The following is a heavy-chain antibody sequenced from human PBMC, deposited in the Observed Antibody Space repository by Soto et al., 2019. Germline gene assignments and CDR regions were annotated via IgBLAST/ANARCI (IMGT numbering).Heavy chain of an antibody. CDR2: ISSSAVYI. D-gene: IGHD3-22*01. Sequence: EVQLVESGGGPVRPGGSLKLSCAASGFNFITYSLSWVRQAPGKGLEWFASISSSAVYIDYADSVKGRFTISRDNANNSLYLQMNSLRAEDTATYHCVRDGLDYYDTERLYFDNWGQGTLVTVSS. J-gene: IGHJ4*02. V-gene: IGHV3-21*01. CDR1: GFNFITYS. CDR3: VRDGLDYYDTERLYFDN.